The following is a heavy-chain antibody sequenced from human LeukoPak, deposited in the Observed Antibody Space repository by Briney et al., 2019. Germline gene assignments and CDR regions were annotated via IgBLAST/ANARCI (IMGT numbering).Heavy chain of an antibody. Sequence: GGSLRLSCTASGFTFGDYAMSWVRQAPGKGLEWVGFIRSKAYGGTTEYAASVKGRFTISRDDSKSIAYLQMNSLKTEDTAVYYCTRPKLWFGELFDYWGQGTLATVSS. CDR2: IRSKAYGGTT. J-gene: IGHJ4*02. V-gene: IGHV3-49*04. CDR1: GFTFGDYA. D-gene: IGHD3-10*01. CDR3: TRPKLWFGELFDY.